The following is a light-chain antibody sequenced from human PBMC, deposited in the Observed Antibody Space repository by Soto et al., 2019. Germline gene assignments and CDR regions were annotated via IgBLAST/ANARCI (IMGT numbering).Light chain of an antibody. CDR1: QGISTY. CDR3: HQYNYLHT. J-gene: IGKJ2*01. Sequence: DIQMTQSPSSLSASLGDRVTISCRASQGISTYLAWYQQKPGKAPTLIISDVSRLESGVPSRFSGSGSGTEFTLTIIGLQPDDFATYYCHQYNYLHTFGQGTQLEIK. V-gene: IGKV1-5*01. CDR2: DVS.